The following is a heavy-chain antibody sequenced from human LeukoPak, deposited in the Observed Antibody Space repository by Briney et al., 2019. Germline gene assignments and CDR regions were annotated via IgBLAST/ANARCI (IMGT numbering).Heavy chain of an antibody. J-gene: IGHJ4*02. CDR1: GFTFSSHG. CDR3: AKAFSYSSSWPRFDY. CDR2: ISYDGSNK. D-gene: IGHD6-13*01. V-gene: IGHV3-30*18. Sequence: GGSLRLSCAASGFTFSSHGMHWVRQAPGKGLEWVAVISYDGSNKYYADSVKGRFTISRDNSKNTLYLQMNSLRAEDTAVYYCAKAFSYSSSWPRFDYWGQGTLVTVSS.